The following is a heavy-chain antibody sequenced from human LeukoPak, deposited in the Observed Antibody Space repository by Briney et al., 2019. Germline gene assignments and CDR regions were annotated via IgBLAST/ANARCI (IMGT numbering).Heavy chain of an antibody. CDR2: IRYDGNEK. CDR1: GFTFSTYG. J-gene: IGHJ5*02. CDR3: AKDLMRDRWFGES. Sequence: GGSLRLSCAASGFTFSTYGMHWVRQAPGKGLEWVAFIRYDGNEKYYADSVKGRFTISKDTSKNTLYLQMNSLRAEDTAVYYCAKDLMRDRWFGESWGQETLVTVSS. D-gene: IGHD3-10*01. V-gene: IGHV3-30*02.